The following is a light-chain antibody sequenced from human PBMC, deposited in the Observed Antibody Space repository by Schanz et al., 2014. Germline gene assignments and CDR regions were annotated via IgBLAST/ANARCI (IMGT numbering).Light chain of an antibody. V-gene: IGLV2-14*02. J-gene: IGLJ3*02. CDR1: SSDVGSYNL. CDR2: EGS. Sequence: QSALTQPASVSGSPGQSITISCTGTSSDVGSYNLVSWYQQHPGKAPKLMIYEGSKRPSGVSNRFSGSKSGNTASLTISGLQAEDEAEYYCSSSTSSTTSWVFGGGTKLTVL. CDR3: SSSTSSTTSWV.